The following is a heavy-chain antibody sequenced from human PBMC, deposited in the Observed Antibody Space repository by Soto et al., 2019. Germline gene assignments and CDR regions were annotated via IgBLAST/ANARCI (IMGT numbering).Heavy chain of an antibody. J-gene: IGHJ4*02. D-gene: IGHD3-10*01. CDR3: ARHNYGSGSTYFDY. V-gene: IGHV4-39*01. CDR2: IYYSGST. CDR1: GGSISSSSYY. Sequence: SETLSLTCTVSGGSISSSSYYWGWIRQPPGKGLEWIGYIYYSGSTYYNPSLKSRVTISVDTSKNRFSLKLNSMTAADTAVYYCARHNYGSGSTYFDYWGQGTLVTVSS.